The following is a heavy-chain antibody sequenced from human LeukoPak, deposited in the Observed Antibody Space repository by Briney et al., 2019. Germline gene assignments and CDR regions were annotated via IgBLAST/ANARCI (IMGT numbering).Heavy chain of an antibody. Sequence: VASVKVSCKTSGSTFSSHVISWVRQAPGQGLEWMGGIIPIFGTANYAQKFQGRVTITADKFTNKVYMELSSLRSDDTAIYFCARVNGYCSSISCFLDYWGQGTLVTVSS. CDR3: ARVNGYCSSISCFLDY. CDR1: GSTFSSHV. CDR2: IIPIFGTA. D-gene: IGHD2-2*01. J-gene: IGHJ4*02. V-gene: IGHV1-69*06.